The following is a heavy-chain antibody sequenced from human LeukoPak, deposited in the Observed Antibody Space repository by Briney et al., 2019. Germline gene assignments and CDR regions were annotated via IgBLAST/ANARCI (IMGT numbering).Heavy chain of an antibody. CDR1: GFTFSSYA. V-gene: IGHV3-23*01. D-gene: IGHD3-22*01. CDR3: AKGEGDSSGYYYSVFDY. CDR2: ISASGGTT. Sequence: GGSLRLSCAASGFTFSSYAMSWVRQAPGKGMEWVSGISASGGTTYYADSVKGRFTISRDRSKNTLYLQMNSLRAEDTAVYYCAKGEGDSSGYYYSVFDYWGQGSLVTVSS. J-gene: IGHJ4*02.